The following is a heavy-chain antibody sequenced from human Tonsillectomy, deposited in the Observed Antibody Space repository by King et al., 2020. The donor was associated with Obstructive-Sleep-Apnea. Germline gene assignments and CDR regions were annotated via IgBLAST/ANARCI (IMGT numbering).Heavy chain of an antibody. CDR2: ISGSGGST. CDR3: AKARQPYVSGEDYFDY. D-gene: IGHD6-19*01. Sequence: VQLVESGGGLVQPGGSLRLSCAASGFTFISYAMSWVRQAPGKGLEWVSVISGSGGSTYYANSVKGRFTISRDNSKTTLYLQMNSLRAEYTAVYYCAKARQPYVSGEDYFDYWGQGTLVTVSS. J-gene: IGHJ4*02. V-gene: IGHV3-23*04. CDR1: GFTFISYA.